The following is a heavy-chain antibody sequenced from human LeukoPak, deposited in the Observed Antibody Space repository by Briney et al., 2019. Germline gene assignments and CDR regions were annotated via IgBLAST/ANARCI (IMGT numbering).Heavy chain of an antibody. J-gene: IGHJ6*04. V-gene: IGHV1-69*06. D-gene: IGHD2-15*01. Sequence: ASVKVSCKASGGTFSSYAISWVRQAPGQGLEWMGGIIPIFGTANYAQEFQGRVTITADKSTSTAYMELSSLRSEDTAVYYCAREHRVVVAPRSYYYYGMDVWGKGTTVTVSS. CDR1: GGTFSSYA. CDR2: IIPIFGTA. CDR3: AREHRVVVAPRSYYYYGMDV.